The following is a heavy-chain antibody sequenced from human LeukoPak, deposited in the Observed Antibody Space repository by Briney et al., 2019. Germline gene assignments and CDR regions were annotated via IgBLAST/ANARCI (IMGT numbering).Heavy chain of an antibody. CDR2: INPNNGDT. Sequence: VASVKVSCKASGYTFTGYYMHWVRQAPGQGLEWMAWINPNNGDTKCAQKFQGRVTMTRDTSINTAYMELSRLRSDDTAAYYCARVQLRLLEWLYQGEDYYYMDVWGEGTTVIVSS. D-gene: IGHD3-3*01. CDR3: ARVQLRLLEWLYQGEDYYYMDV. V-gene: IGHV1-2*02. CDR1: GYTFTGYY. J-gene: IGHJ6*03.